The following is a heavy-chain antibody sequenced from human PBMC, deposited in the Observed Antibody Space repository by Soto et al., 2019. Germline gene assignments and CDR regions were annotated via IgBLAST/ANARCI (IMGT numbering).Heavy chain of an antibody. Sequence: GGSLRLSCAASGFAFSNYGMFWVRQAPGKGLEWVAAILYDGSLQFYADSVKGRFTISRDNPKNTLYLQMNSLRAEDTAVYYCAKDLTVATTVNWFDPWGQGTLVTVSS. V-gene: IGHV3-30*18. D-gene: IGHD6-19*01. CDR1: GFAFSNYG. J-gene: IGHJ5*02. CDR2: ILYDGSLQ. CDR3: AKDLTVATTVNWFDP.